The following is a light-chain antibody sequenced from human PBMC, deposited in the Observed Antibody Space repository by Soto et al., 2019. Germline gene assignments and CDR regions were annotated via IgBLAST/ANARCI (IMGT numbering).Light chain of an antibody. Sequence: DIVMTQSPDSLAVSLGERATINCKSSQSLLFNSNNKNYLAWYQQKPGQPPKLLIYWASTRESGVPDRFSGSGSGTDFTLTISSLQAEDVPVYYCQQYYNTPSPTFGGGTKVEIK. V-gene: IGKV4-1*01. J-gene: IGKJ4*01. CDR3: QQYYNTPSPT. CDR1: QSLLFNSNNKNY. CDR2: WAS.